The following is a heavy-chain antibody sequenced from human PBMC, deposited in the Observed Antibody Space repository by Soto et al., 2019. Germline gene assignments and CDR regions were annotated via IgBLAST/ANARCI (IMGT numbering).Heavy chain of an antibody. CDR2: IYYSGST. D-gene: IGHD3-22*01. J-gene: IGHJ4*02. CDR1: SGSISSGGYY. CDR3: ARGGDSSGSYYNFDY. V-gene: IGHV4-31*03. Sequence: QVQLQESGPGLVKPSQTLSLTCTVSSGSISSGGYYWSWIRQHPGKGLEWIGYIYYSGSTYYNPSLKSRVTISVDTSKNQFSLKLSSVTAADTAVYYCARGGDSSGSYYNFDYWGQGTLVTVSS.